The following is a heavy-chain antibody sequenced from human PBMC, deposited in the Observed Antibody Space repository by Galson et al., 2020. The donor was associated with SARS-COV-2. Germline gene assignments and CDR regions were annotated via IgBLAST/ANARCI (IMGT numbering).Heavy chain of an antibody. D-gene: IGHD3-10*01. V-gene: IGHV3-30*04. CDR2: ISYDGSNK. CDR3: ASLITMVRGVINS. J-gene: IGHJ4*02. CDR1: GFTFSSYA. Sequence: GGSLRLSCAASGFTFSSYAMHWVRQAPGKGLEWVAVISYDGSNKYYADSVKGRFTISRDNSKNTLYLQINSLRAEDTAVYYCASLITMVRGVINSWGQGTLVTVSS.